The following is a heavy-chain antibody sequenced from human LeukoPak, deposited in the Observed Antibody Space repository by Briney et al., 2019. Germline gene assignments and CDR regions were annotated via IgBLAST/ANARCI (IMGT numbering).Heavy chain of an antibody. CDR3: ARDSQEFFQH. CDR2: IWYDGSNK. J-gene: IGHJ1*01. CDR1: GFTFSSYG. V-gene: IGHV3-33*01. Sequence: GGSLRLSCAASGFTFSSYGMHWVRQAPGKGLEWVAVIWYDGSNKYYADSMKGRFTISRDNSKNSLYLQMNSLRTEDTALYYCARDSQEFFQHWGQGTLVTVSS.